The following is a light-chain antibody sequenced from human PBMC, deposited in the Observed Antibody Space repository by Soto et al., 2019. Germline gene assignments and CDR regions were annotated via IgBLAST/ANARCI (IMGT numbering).Light chain of an antibody. Sequence: EIVLTQSPGTLSLSPGERATLSCRASQSVSSYYLAWYQQRPGQAPRLLIYAASSRATGIPDRFSGGGSGTDFTLTISRLEPEDFTVYYCHHYETFGQGTKVDIK. J-gene: IGKJ1*01. CDR1: QSVSSYY. CDR3: HHYET. V-gene: IGKV3-20*01. CDR2: AAS.